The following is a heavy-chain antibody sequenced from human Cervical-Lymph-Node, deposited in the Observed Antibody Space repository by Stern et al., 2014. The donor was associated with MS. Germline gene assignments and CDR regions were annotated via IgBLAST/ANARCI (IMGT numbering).Heavy chain of an antibody. Sequence: VQLVESGGCLVKPGGSLRLSCVASGFSFSDHYMSWIRQAPGKGLECISYISGGGTFVNYADSVKGRFTISRDNAKDSLYLQMDSLRAEDTAVYYCSREPRLTDYWGQGTLVSVS. CDR1: GFSFSDHY. D-gene: IGHD2-21*01. CDR3: SREPRLTDY. V-gene: IGHV3-11*01. J-gene: IGHJ4*02. CDR2: ISGGGTFV.